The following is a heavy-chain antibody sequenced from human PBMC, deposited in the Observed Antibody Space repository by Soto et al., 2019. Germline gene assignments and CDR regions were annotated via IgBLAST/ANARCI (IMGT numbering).Heavy chain of an antibody. CDR2: ISGSGGST. CDR3: AKIEEEIVVVPAALDY. Sequence: GGSLRLSCAASGFTFSSYAMSWVRQAPGKGLEWVSAISGSGGSTYYADSVKGRFTISRDNSKNTLYLQMNSLEAEETAVYYCAKIEEEIVVVPAALDYWGQGTLVTVSS. D-gene: IGHD2-2*01. J-gene: IGHJ4*02. CDR1: GFTFSSYA. V-gene: IGHV3-23*01.